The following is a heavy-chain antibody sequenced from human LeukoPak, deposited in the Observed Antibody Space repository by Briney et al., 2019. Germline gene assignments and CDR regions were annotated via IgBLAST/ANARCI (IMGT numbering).Heavy chain of an antibody. J-gene: IGHJ4*02. CDR3: ARGTVTMVDY. V-gene: IGHV3-66*01. Sequence: LSLTCTVSGGSISSGGYYWSWVRQAPGRGLEWVSVIYSGGSTYYADSVKGRFTISRDNSKNTLFLQMNSLRAGDTAVYYCARGTVTMVDYWGQGTLVTVSS. CDR1: GGSISSGGYY. CDR2: IYSGGST. D-gene: IGHD3-10*01.